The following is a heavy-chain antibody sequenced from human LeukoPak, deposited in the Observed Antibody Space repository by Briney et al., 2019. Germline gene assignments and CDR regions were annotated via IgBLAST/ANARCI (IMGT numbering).Heavy chain of an antibody. J-gene: IGHJ4*02. V-gene: IGHV3-13*01. CDR2: IGTAGDT. CDR1: GFTFSSYD. D-gene: IGHD4-17*01. Sequence: GGSLRLSCAASGFTFSSYDMHWVCQATGKGLEWVSAIGTAGDTYYPGSVKGRFTISRENAKNSLYLQMNSLRAGDTAVYYCARGRGDEYGDYDYWGQGTLVTVSS. CDR3: ARGRGDEYGDYDY.